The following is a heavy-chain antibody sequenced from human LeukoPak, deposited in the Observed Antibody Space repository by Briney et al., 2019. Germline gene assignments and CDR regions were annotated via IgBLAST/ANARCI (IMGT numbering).Heavy chain of an antibody. CDR2: ISYVGSNK. V-gene: IGHV3-30*04. CDR1: GFTFSSYA. D-gene: IGHD6-13*01. Sequence: GGSLRLSCAASGFTFSSYAMHWVRQAPGKGLEWVAVISYVGSNKYYADSVKGRFTISRDNSKNTLYLQMNSLRAEDTAVYYCARDLSSSPYYYYGMDVWGQGTTVTVSS. CDR3: ARDLSSSPYYYYGMDV. J-gene: IGHJ6*02.